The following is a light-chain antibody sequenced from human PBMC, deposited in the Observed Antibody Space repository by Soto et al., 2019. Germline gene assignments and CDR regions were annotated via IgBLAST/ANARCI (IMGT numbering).Light chain of an antibody. J-gene: IGLJ3*02. V-gene: IGLV4-69*01. Sequence: QPVLTQSPSASASLGASVKLTCTLSSGHNTFAIAWHQQQPEKGPRYLMKLNSDGSHTKGDGIPDRFSGSSSGTECYLTISSLQSEDEADYYCQTWATGIRVFGGGTKLTVL. CDR3: QTWATGIRV. CDR1: SGHNTFA. CDR2: LNSDGSH.